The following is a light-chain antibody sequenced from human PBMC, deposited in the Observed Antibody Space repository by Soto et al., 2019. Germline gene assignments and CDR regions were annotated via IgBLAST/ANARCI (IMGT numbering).Light chain of an antibody. CDR1: QSVSSSY. CDR3: QQYGSSLLFT. J-gene: IGKJ3*01. CDR2: GAC. V-gene: IGKV3-20*01. Sequence: EIVLTQSPGTLSLSPGERATLSCRASQSVSSSYLAWYQQKPGQAPRLLIHGACSRATGIPGRFSGSGSGTAFTLTISRLEPEDFEVYYCQQYGSSLLFTFSPGTKVDIK.